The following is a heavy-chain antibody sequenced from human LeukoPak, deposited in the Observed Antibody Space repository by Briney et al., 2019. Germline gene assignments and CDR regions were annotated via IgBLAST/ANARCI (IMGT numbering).Heavy chain of an antibody. CDR3: SRDSLSSCGGDCYSGLDV. D-gene: IGHD2-21*02. V-gene: IGHV3-74*01. CDR1: GFPFSNTW. Sequence: GGPRSLSCQASGFPFSNTWMHWVPKPPGEPLIWSSRIKRDGSSTTYADSVKGRFTISRDNAKNTLYLQMNSLRAEDTAVYYCSRDSLSSCGGDCYSGLDVWGQGTTVTVSS. J-gene: IGHJ6*02. CDR2: IKRDGSST.